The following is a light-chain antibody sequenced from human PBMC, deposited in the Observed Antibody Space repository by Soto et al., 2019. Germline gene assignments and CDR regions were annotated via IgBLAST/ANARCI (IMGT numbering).Light chain of an antibody. CDR2: DNS. V-gene: IGLV1-51*01. J-gene: IGLJ2*01. CDR1: SSNIGVKS. CDR3: GTWDYSLSAVV. Sequence: QSVLTQPPSVSAAPGQKVTISCSGSSSNIGVKSVSWYQQLPRTAPKLLIYDNSERPSGIPDRFSASKSGTSATLGITGLQTGDEADYYCGTWDYSLSAVVFGGGTKLTVL.